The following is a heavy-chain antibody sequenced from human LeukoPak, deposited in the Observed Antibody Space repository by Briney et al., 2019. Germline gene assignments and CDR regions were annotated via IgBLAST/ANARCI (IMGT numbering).Heavy chain of an antibody. Sequence: GGSLRLSCVASGFTFTNYWMNWVRQAPGKGLEWVASIKQDGSQKSYVDSVKGRFTISRDNAKNSLSLQMDSLRAEDTAVYYCTSIQVLRFLEWLPLNYWGQGTLVTVSS. CDR1: GFTFTNYW. D-gene: IGHD3-3*01. V-gene: IGHV3-7*01. J-gene: IGHJ4*02. CDR3: TSIQVLRFLEWLPLNY. CDR2: IKQDGSQK.